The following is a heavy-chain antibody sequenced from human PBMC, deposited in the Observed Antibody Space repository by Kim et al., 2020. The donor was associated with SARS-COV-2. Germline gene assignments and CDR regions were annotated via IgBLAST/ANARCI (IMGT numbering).Heavy chain of an antibody. CDR2: ISAYNGNT. D-gene: IGHD6-13*01. CDR3: ARGSSGSWLYYFDY. Sequence: ASVKVSCKASGNTFTSYGIIWVRQAPGQGLEWMGWISAYNGNTNYAQKLQGRVTMTTDTSTSTAYMELRSLRSDDTAIYYCARGSSGSWLYYFDYWGQGTLVTVSS. V-gene: IGHV1-18*01. J-gene: IGHJ4*02. CDR1: GNTFTSYG.